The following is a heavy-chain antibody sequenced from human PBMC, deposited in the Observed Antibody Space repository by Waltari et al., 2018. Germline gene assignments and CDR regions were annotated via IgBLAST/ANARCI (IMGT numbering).Heavy chain of an antibody. CDR2: IYSGGST. CDR1: GFTVSRNY. Sequence: EVQLVESGGGLIQPGGSLRLSCAASGFTVSRNYMSWVRQAPGKGLEWVSVIYSGGSTYYADSVKGRFTISRDNSKNTLYLQMNSLRAEDTAVYYCARDSYGGNFDAFDIWGQGTMVTVSS. CDR3: ARDSYGGNFDAFDI. J-gene: IGHJ3*02. D-gene: IGHD4-17*01. V-gene: IGHV3-53*01.